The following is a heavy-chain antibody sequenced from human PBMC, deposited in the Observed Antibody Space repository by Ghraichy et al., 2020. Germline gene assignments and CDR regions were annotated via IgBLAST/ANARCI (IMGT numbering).Heavy chain of an antibody. D-gene: IGHD1-1*01. CDR1: GFTFSSYG. CDR3: AKDHWNDVVRYFDY. CDR2: IRYDGSNK. Sequence: GGSLRLSCAASGFTFSSYGMHWVRQAPGKGLEWVAFIRYDGSNKYYADSVKGRFTISRDNSKNTLYLQMNSLRAEDTAVYYCAKDHWNDVVRYFDYWGQGTLVTVSS. V-gene: IGHV3-30*02. J-gene: IGHJ4*02.